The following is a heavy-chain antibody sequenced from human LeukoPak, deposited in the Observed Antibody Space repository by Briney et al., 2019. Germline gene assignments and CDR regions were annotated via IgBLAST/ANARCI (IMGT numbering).Heavy chain of an antibody. J-gene: IGHJ4*02. CDR2: IKQDGSEK. V-gene: IGHV3-7*01. D-gene: IGHD6-6*01. CDR3: ARGSLEYSSSSGDY. Sequence: GGSLRLSCAASGFTFSSYWMSWVRQAPGKGLEWVANIKQDGSEKYYVDSVKGRFTISRDNAKNSLYLQMNSLRAEDTAVYYCARGSLEYSSSSGDYWGQGTLVTVSS. CDR1: GFTFSSYW.